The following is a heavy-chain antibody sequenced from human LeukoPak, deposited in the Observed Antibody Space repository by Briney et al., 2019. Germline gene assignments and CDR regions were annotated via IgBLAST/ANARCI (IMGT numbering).Heavy chain of an antibody. CDR1: GFTFSSYA. J-gene: IGHJ6*02. Sequence: PGGSLRLSCAASGFTFSSYAMHWVRQAPGKGLEWVAVISYDGSNKYYADSVKGRFTISRDNSKNTLYLQMNSLRAEDTAVYYCARDTSYYDFWSGRYGMDVWGQGTTVTVSS. CDR2: ISYDGSNK. D-gene: IGHD3-3*01. V-gene: IGHV3-30-3*01. CDR3: ARDTSYYDFWSGRYGMDV.